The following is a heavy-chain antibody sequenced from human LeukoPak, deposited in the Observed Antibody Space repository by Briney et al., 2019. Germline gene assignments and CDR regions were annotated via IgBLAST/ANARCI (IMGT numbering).Heavy chain of an antibody. Sequence: KTSETLSLTCGVRGGSFSDYYWSWIRQSPGVGLEWIGEINHSGSTNYNPSLKSRVTISIDTSKNQFSLKLRSVTAADTAVYYCARDLVTVTKGFDIWGQGTMVSVSS. J-gene: IGHJ3*02. CDR3: ARDLVTVTKGFDI. D-gene: IGHD4-17*01. CDR2: INHSGST. V-gene: IGHV4-34*01. CDR1: GGSFSDYY.